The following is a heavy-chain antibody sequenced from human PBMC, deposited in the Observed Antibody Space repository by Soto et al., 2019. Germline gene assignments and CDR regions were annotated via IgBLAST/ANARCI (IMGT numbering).Heavy chain of an antibody. J-gene: IGHJ6*02. Sequence: GASVKVSCKASGVTVSSYAISWVRQAPGQGLEWMGGIIPIFGTANYAQKFQGRVTITADESTSTAYMELSSLRSEDTAVYYCARAYDFWSGYYTYYYGMDVWGQGTTVTVSS. CDR1: GVTVSSYA. D-gene: IGHD3-3*01. CDR3: ARAYDFWSGYYTYYYGMDV. V-gene: IGHV1-69*13. CDR2: IIPIFGTA.